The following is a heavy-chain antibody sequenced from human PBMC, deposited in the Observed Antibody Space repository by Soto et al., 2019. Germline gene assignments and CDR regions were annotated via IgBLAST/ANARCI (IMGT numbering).Heavy chain of an antibody. CDR2: ISAYNGGT. Sequence: QVQLVQSGPEVRKPGASVKVSCKASGYTFSSYGVTWVRQAPGQGLEWMGWISAYNGGTKSAQKYQDRVTMTTDTATNTAYMELRSMRSDDTAVYYCARERYYDVFTGPDSWGQGTLVTVSS. D-gene: IGHD3-9*01. V-gene: IGHV1-18*01. J-gene: IGHJ5*01. CDR3: ARERYYDVFTGPDS. CDR1: GYTFSSYG.